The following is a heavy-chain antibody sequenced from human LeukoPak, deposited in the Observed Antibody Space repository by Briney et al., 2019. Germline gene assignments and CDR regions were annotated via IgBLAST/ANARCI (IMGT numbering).Heavy chain of an antibody. CDR2: FDPEDGET. J-gene: IGHJ6*02. D-gene: IGHD2-2*01. V-gene: IGHV1-24*01. Sequence: GASVQVSCEVSGYTLTELSMHWVRQAPGKGLEWMGGFDPEDGETIYAQKLQGRVTMTEDTSTDTAYMELSSLRSEDTAVYYCATDSAASSYYYYGMDVWGQGTTVTVSS. CDR1: GYTLTELS. CDR3: ATDSAASSYYYYGMDV.